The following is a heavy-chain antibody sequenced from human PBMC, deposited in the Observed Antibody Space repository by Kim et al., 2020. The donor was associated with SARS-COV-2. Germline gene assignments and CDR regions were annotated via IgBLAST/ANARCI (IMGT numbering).Heavy chain of an antibody. CDR3: ANEPYSPYYYYYGMDV. D-gene: IGHD2-15*01. J-gene: IGHJ6*02. V-gene: IGHV3-30*18. CDR2: ISYDGSNK. CDR1: GFTFSSYG. Sequence: GGSLRLSCAASGFTFSSYGMHWVRQAPGKGLEWVAVISYDGSNKYYADSVKGRFTISRDNSKNTLYLQMNSLRAEDTAVYYCANEPYSPYYYYYGMDVWGQGTTVTVSS.